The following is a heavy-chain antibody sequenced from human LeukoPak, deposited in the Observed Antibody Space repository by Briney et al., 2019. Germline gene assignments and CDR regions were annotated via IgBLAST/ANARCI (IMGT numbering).Heavy chain of an antibody. V-gene: IGHV1-69*05. CDR1: GGTFSSYA. J-gene: IGHJ4*02. CDR3: ARDPSPLTGEFDY. D-gene: IGHD7-27*01. CDR2: IIPIFGTA. Sequence: VASVKVSCKASGGTFSSYAISWVRQAPGQGLEWMGRIIPIFGTANYAQKFQGSVTITTDESTSTAYMELSSLRSEDTAVYYCARDPSPLTGEFDYWGQGTLVTVSS.